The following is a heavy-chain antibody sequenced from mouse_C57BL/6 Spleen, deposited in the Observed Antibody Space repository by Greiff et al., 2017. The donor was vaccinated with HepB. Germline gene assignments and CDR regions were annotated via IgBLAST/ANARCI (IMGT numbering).Heavy chain of an antibody. Sequence: QVQLQQPGAELVKPGASVKLSCKASGYTFTSYWMQWVKQRPGQGLEWIGEIDPSDSYTNYNQKFKGKATLTVDTSSSTAYMQLSSLTSEDSAVYYCERGRIYYDYDEGYFDYWGQGTTLTVSS. CDR1: GYTFTSYW. CDR3: ERGRIYYDYDEGYFDY. CDR2: IDPSDSYT. D-gene: IGHD2-4*01. V-gene: IGHV1-50*01. J-gene: IGHJ2*01.